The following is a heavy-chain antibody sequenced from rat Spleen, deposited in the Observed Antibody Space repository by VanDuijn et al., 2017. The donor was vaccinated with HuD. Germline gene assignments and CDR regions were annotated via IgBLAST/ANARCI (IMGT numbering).Heavy chain of an antibody. D-gene: IGHD1-9*01. CDR1: GFTFSNYG. CDR3: ARQGPYYGYTYGYFDY. Sequence: EVQLVESGGGLVQPGRSLKLSCAASGFTFSNYGMAWVRQTPTKGLEWVASISTGGGNTYYRDSVKGRFTISRDNAKNTQYLQMDSLRSEDTATYYCARQGPYYGYTYGYFDYWGQGVMVTVSS. CDR2: ISTGGGNT. V-gene: IGHV5S14*01. J-gene: IGHJ2*01.